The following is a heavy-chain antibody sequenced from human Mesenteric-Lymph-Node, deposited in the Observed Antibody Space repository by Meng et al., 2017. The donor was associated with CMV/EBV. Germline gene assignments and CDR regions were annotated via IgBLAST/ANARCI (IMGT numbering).Heavy chain of an antibody. CDR2: IFSGGTT. CDR3: AREGYSGSGTYRQLWVYFDS. J-gene: IGHJ4*02. D-gene: IGHD3-10*01. Sequence: GESLKISCAASGFTVTTNYVTWVRQAPGRGLECVSTIFSGGTTYHADSVKGRFTISRDSSKNTVYLQMNSLRAEDTAVYYCAREGYSGSGTYRQLWVYFDSWGQGTLVTVSS. CDR1: GFTVTTNY. V-gene: IGHV3-53*01.